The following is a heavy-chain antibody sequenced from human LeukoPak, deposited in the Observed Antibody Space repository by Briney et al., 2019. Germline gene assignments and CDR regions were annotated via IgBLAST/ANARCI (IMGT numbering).Heavy chain of an antibody. CDR2: MNPNSGNT. V-gene: IGHV1-8*01. Sequence: ASVKVSCKASGYTFTSYDINWVRQATGQGLEWMGWMNPNSGNTGYAQKFQGRVTMTRNTSISTAYMELSSPRSEDTAVYYCARGGRDCGGGCFDYWGQGTLVTVSS. D-gene: IGHD2-21*02. CDR3: ARGGRDCGGGCFDY. CDR1: GYTFTSYD. J-gene: IGHJ4*02.